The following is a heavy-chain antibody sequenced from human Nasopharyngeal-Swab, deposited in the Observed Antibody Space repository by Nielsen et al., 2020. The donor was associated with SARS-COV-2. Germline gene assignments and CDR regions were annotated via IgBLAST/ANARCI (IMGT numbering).Heavy chain of an antibody. CDR3: ARDGGSGSYYNWGPYYYYGLDV. D-gene: IGHD3-10*01. CDR1: GGSFSGYY. CDR2: INHSGST. V-gene: IGHV4-34*01. J-gene: IGHJ6*02. Sequence: SETLSLTCAVYGGSFSGYYWSCILPPPWQLLAFILEINHSGSTNYNPSLKSRVTISVDTSKNQFSLKLSSVTAADTAVYYCARDGGSGSYYNWGPYYYYGLDVWGQGTTVTVSS.